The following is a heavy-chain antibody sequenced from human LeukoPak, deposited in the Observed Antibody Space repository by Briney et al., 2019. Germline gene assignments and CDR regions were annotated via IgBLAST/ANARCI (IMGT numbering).Heavy chain of an antibody. CDR3: ARHYGDYVKWFDS. CDR2: IYYSGST. J-gene: IGHJ5*01. D-gene: IGHD4-17*01. CDR1: GGSIRGYY. Sequence: PSETLSLTCTVSGGSIRGYYWSWIRQPPGTGLEWIGYIYYSGSTNSNPSLKSRVTVSLDTSKNQLSLNLNSVTAADTAVYYCARHYGDYVKWFDSWGQGTLVTVSS. V-gene: IGHV4-59*08.